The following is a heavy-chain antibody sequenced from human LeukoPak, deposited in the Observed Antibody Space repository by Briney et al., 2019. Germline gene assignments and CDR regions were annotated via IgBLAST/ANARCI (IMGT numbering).Heavy chain of an antibody. Sequence: SESLFLTCTVSGGSISGYYWSWIRQPPGKGLEWIGYIYDNGRFNYNPSLKSRVTISIDTSKNRFSLRLRSVTAADTAVYYCARTGDSSGYAYYFDYWGQGTLVTVSS. CDR1: GGSISGYY. V-gene: IGHV4-59*01. D-gene: IGHD3-22*01. CDR2: IYDNGRF. CDR3: ARTGDSSGYAYYFDY. J-gene: IGHJ4*02.